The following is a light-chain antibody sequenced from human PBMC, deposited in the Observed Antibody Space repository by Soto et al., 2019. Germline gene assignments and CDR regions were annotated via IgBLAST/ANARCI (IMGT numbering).Light chain of an antibody. CDR1: QSVSSD. J-gene: IGKJ5*01. CDR2: DAS. Sequence: DIVMTQSPAALSVSPGERATPSCKXSQSVSSDLAWYQQKPGQAPTLLIYDASNSATGIPARFSASGAGTDFTLTISSIEAEDFSVYYCQQRSNWPPITFGQGTRLEIK. CDR3: QQRSNWPPIT. V-gene: IGKV3-11*01.